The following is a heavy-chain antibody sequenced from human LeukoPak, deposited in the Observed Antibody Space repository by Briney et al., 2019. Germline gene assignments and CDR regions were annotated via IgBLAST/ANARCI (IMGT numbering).Heavy chain of an antibody. CDR1: GGSISSGDYY. CDR2: IYYSGST. J-gene: IGHJ4*02. D-gene: IGHD3-3*01. V-gene: IGHV4-30-4*08. CDR3: ARTGVLEWLDY. Sequence: PSETLSLTCTVSGGSISSGDYYWSWIRQPPGKGLEWIGYIYYSGSTYYNPSLKSRVTISVDKSKNQFSLKLSSVTAADTAVYYCARTGVLEWLDYWGQGTLVTVYS.